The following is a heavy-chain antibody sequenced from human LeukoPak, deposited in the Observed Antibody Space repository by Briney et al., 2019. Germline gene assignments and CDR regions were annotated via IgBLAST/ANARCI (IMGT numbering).Heavy chain of an antibody. CDR3: ARDYYDSSGSDY. CDR2: TYYRSKWYN. D-gene: IGHD3-22*01. V-gene: IGHV6-1*01. J-gene: IGHJ4*02. CDR1: GDSVSSNSAA. Sequence: SQTLSLTCAISGDSVSSNSAAWNWIRQSPSRGLEWLGRTYYRSKWYNEYAVSVKSRIIINPDTSKNQFSLQLNSVTAADTAVYYCARDYYDSSGSDYWGQGTLVTVSS.